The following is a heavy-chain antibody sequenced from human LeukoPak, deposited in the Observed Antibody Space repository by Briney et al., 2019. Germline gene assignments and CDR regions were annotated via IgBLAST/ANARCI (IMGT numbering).Heavy chain of an antibody. Sequence: GGSLRLSCAASGFTFSSYEMNWARQAPGKGLEWVSIISGSGDTTRYTDSVKGRFTVSRDNSKNTLYLQMNSLRAEDTAVYYCARGKWEPLDYWGQGTLVTVSS. D-gene: IGHD1-26*01. CDR3: ARGKWEPLDY. J-gene: IGHJ4*02. V-gene: IGHV3-23*01. CDR2: ISGSGDTT. CDR1: GFTFSSYE.